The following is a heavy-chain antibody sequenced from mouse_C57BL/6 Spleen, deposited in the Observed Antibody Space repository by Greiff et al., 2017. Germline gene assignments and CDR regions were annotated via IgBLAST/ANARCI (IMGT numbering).Heavy chain of an antibody. CDR3: VRDTDYIGYYAMDY. CDR1: GFTFNTYA. V-gene: IGHV10-3*01. CDR2: IRSKSSNYAT. J-gene: IGHJ4*01. D-gene: IGHD2-13*01. Sequence: DVKLVESGGGLVQPKGSLKLSCAASGFTFNTYAMHWVRQAPGKGLEWVARIRSKSSNYATYYADSVKDRFTISRDDSQSMLYLQMNNLKTEDTAMYYCVRDTDYIGYYAMDYWGQGTSVTVSS.